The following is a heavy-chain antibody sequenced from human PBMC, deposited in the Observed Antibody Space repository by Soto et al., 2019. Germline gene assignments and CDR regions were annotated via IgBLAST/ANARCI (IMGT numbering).Heavy chain of an antibody. Sequence: GGSLRLSCAASGFTFSSYGMHWVRQAPGKGLEWVAVISYDGSNKYYADSVKGRFTISRDNSKNTLYLQMNSLRAEDTAVYYCAKGRLVGWFDPWGQGTLVTV. J-gene: IGHJ5*02. V-gene: IGHV3-30*18. CDR1: GFTFSSYG. CDR3: AKGRLVGWFDP. D-gene: IGHD2-2*01. CDR2: ISYDGSNK.